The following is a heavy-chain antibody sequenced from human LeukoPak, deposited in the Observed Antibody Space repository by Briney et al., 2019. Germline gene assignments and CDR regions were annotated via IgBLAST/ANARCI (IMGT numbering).Heavy chain of an antibody. CDR1: GGSISSYY. CDR2: IYTSGST. D-gene: IGHD3-10*01. CDR3: ARGKELWFGELPFDY. Sequence: PSETLSLTCTVSGGSISSYYWSWIRQPAGKGLEWIGRIYTSGSTNYNPSLKSRVTMSVDTSKNQFSLKLSSVTAADTAVYYCARGKELWFGELPFDYWGQGTLVTVSS. J-gene: IGHJ4*02. V-gene: IGHV4-4*07.